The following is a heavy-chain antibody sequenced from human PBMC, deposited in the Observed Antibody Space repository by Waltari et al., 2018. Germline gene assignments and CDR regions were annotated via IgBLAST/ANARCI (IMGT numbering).Heavy chain of an antibody. CDR1: GGSIRSSSYY. J-gene: IGHJ4*02. CDR3: ASQNYYGSGSYYY. V-gene: IGHV4-39*07. D-gene: IGHD3-10*01. CDR2: IYYSGST. Sequence: QLQLQESGPGLVKPSETLSLTCTVSGGSIRSSSYYWGWIRQPPGKGLEWIGSIYYSGSTYYNPSLKSRVTISVDTSKNQFSLKLSSVTAADTAVYYCASQNYYGSGSYYYWGQGTLVTVSS.